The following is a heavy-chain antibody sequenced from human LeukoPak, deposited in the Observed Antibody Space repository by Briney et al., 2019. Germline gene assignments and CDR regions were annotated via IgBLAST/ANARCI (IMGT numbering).Heavy chain of an antibody. V-gene: IGHV3-30*02. CDR3: ASYIVGPTLDH. CDR2: IRNDGSNH. D-gene: IGHD1-26*01. CDR1: GFTFSHHG. J-gene: IGHJ4*02. Sequence: GGSLRLSCAASGFTFSHHGMHWVRQAPGKGLEWVAFIRNDGSNHYYADSVKGRFTISRDNSKRSLYLQMNSLRAGDTAVYFCASYIVGPTLDHWGQGTLVTVSS.